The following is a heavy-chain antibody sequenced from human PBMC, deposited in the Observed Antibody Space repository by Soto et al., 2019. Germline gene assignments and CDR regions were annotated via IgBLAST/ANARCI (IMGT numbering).Heavy chain of an antibody. J-gene: IGHJ5*02. CDR2: IIPLLGIA. V-gene: IGHV1-69*02. CDR1: GGTFSSYT. D-gene: IGHD3-10*01. Sequence: QVQLVQSGAEVKKPGSSVKVSCKASGGTFSSYTISWVRQAPGQGPEWMGRIIPLLGIANYAQKFQGRDTITADTDTSTACMELSSVRSEATAVYYCVGDCFDPWGQGTLVTVSS. CDR3: VGDCFDP.